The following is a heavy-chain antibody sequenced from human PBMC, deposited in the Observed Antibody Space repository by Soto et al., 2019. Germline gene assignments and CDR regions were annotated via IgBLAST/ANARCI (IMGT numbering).Heavy chain of an antibody. CDR1: GYSISSSNW. D-gene: IGHD1-26*01. CDR2: IYYSGTT. V-gene: IGHV4-28*01. J-gene: IGHJ4*02. CDR3: ARREVQGPIDY. Sequence: QVQLQESGPGLVKPSDTLSLTCAVSGYSISSSNWWGWIRQPPGKGLEWIGYIYYSGTTYYNPSLKSRVTMSVDTSKNQFSLKLTAVTAVDSAVYYCARREVQGPIDYWGQGTLVTVSS.